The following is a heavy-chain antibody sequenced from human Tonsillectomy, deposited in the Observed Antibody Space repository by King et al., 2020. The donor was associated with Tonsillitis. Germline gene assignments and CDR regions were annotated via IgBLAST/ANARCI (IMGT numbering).Heavy chain of an antibody. CDR3: ARLSYYYDSSGHYYYYYMDV. Sequence: QLQESGPGLVKPSETLSLTCTVSGGSTSSYYWSWIRQPPGKGLEWIGYVYYSGSTNYNPSLKGRLTISVDTSKNQFSLKLSSVTAADTAVYYCARLSYYYDSSGHYYYYYMDVWGKGTTVTVSS. D-gene: IGHD3-22*01. J-gene: IGHJ6*03. CDR1: GGSTSSYY. CDR2: VYYSGST. V-gene: IGHV4-59*08.